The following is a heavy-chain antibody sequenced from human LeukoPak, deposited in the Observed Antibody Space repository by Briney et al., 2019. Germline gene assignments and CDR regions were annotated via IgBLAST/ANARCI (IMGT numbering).Heavy chain of an antibody. CDR1: DDSFSTHY. CDR3: GRGPTTGTKGLDI. V-gene: IGHV4-59*11. D-gene: IGHD4-17*01. J-gene: IGHJ3*02. Sequence: SETLSLTCSVSDDSFSTHYWTWIRQHPGKGLEWIGYISSIGSTNYNPSLKSRVTISVDTSKKQFSLKMTSVTAADTAVFYWGRGPTTGTKGLDIWGPGTIVTVSS. CDR2: ISSIGST.